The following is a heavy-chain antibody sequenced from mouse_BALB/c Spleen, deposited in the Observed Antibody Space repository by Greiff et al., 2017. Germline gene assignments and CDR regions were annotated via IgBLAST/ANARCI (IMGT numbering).Heavy chain of an antibody. V-gene: IGHV5-9-4*01. Sequence: EVQLMESGGGLVKPGGSLKLSCAASGFTFSSYAMSWVRQSPEKRLEWVAEISSGGSYTYYPDTVTGRFTISRDNAKNTLYLEMSSLRSEDTAMYYCARVGNYERAMDYWGQGTSVTVSS. D-gene: IGHD2-1*01. CDR2: ISSGGSYT. CDR3: ARVGNYERAMDY. J-gene: IGHJ4*01. CDR1: GFTFSSYA.